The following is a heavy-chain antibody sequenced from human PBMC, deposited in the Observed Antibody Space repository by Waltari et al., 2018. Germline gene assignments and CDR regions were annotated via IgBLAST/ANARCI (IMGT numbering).Heavy chain of an antibody. Sequence: QVQLVQSGAEVKKPGASVKVSCKASGYTFTRYDINWVRQATGQGLAWMGWMNPNSGNTGYAQKFQGRVTMTRNTSISTAYMELSSLRSEDTAVYYCAREFAGITGTGLGYWGQGTLVTVSS. CDR3: AREFAGITGTGLGY. CDR1: GYTFTRYD. CDR2: MNPNSGNT. V-gene: IGHV1-8*01. J-gene: IGHJ4*02. D-gene: IGHD1-7*01.